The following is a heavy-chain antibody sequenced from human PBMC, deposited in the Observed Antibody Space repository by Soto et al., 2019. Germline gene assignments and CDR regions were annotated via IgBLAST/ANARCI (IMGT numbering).Heavy chain of an antibody. D-gene: IGHD3-22*01. Sequence: ASVKVSCKASGYTFTGYAMHWVRQAPGQRLEWMGWINAGNGNTKYSQKFQGRVTITRDTSASTAYMELSSLRSEDTAVYYCAREYYYDSSGYVRSPDFDYWGQGTLVTVSS. J-gene: IGHJ4*02. CDR2: INAGNGNT. CDR1: GYTFTGYA. CDR3: AREYYYDSSGYVRSPDFDY. V-gene: IGHV1-3*01.